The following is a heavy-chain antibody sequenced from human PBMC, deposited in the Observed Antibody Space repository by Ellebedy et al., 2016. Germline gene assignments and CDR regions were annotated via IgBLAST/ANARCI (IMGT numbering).Heavy chain of an antibody. CDR2: INSDGSST. CDR1: GFTFSSYW. J-gene: IGHJ4*02. CDR3: ARGGAAVVD. V-gene: IGHV3-74*01. D-gene: IGHD6-19*01. Sequence: GESLKISCVASGFTFSSYWMHWVRQAPGKGLVWVSRINSDGSSTNYADSVKGRVTISRDNAKNTLYLQMNSLRAEDTAVYYCARGGAAVVDWGQGTLVTVSS.